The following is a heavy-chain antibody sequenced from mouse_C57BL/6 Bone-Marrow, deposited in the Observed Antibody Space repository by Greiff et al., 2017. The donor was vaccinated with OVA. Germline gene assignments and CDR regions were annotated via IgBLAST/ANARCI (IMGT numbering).Heavy chain of an antibody. CDR1: GYTFTSYG. Sequence: QVQLQQSGAELARPGASVKLSCKASGYTFTSYGISWVKQSPGQGLEWIGEIYPRSGNTYYNEKFKGKATLTADKSSSTAYMELRSLTSEDSAVYFCARKRQLRLGDYWGQGTTLTVSS. V-gene: IGHV1-81*01. D-gene: IGHD3-2*02. CDR3: ARKRQLRLGDY. J-gene: IGHJ2*01. CDR2: IYPRSGNT.